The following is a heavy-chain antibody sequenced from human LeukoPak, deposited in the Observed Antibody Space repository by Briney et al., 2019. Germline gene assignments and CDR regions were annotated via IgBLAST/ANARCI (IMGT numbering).Heavy chain of an antibody. J-gene: IGHJ2*01. CDR1: GGSTSNYY. V-gene: IGHV4-59*08. D-gene: IGHD6-13*01. CDR2: IYYRGTT. CDR3: ARSSSWGYWYFDL. Sequence: PSETLSLTCTVSGGSTSNYYWSWIRQPPGKELEWIGYIYYRGTTSYNPSLKSRVTISVDTPKNQSSLKLSSVTAADTAVYYCARSSSWGYWYFDLWGRGTLVTVSS.